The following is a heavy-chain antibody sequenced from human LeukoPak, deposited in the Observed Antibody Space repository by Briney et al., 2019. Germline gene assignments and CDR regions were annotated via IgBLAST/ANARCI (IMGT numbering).Heavy chain of an antibody. CDR3: ARSLGETTFDW. D-gene: IGHD3-16*01. CDR1: GFTFRNYG. J-gene: IGHJ4*02. V-gene: IGHV3-33*01. Sequence: PGRSLRLSCVASGFTFRNYGMHWIRQAPGKGLEWVSVIYYDGSKKYYADFVKGRFAISRDNSKNAVYLQMDSLRAEDTAFYYCARSLGETTFDWWGQGTLVTVPS. CDR2: IYYDGSKK.